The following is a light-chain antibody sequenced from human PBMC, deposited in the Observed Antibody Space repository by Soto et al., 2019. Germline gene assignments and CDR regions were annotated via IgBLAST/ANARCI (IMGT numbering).Light chain of an antibody. V-gene: IGKV1-39*01. J-gene: IGKJ4*01. CDR1: QHIYTC. Sequence: DIQLPPSPSSLSASVGARVTISCRASQHIYTCVNWYQLIPGKAPKLLIFASSTLHSGVPSRFSGSGSGADCRNTISSLQHEDFATYYGQQSYSNILSFGGGTRVEL. CDR3: QQSYSNILS. CDR2: ASS.